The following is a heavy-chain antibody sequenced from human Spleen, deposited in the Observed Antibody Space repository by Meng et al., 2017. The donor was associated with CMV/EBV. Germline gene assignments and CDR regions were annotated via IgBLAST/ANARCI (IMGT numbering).Heavy chain of an antibody. CDR3: AGLWI. CDR1: GVTFRKPG. D-gene: IGHD1-1*01. V-gene: IGHV3-7*01. CDR2: ISGNGREI. J-gene: IGHJ4*02. Sequence: GESLKISCAVSGVTFRKPGMSWLRQIPGKGPEWVADISGNGREIYYVYFVKGRITVSRYNAKNSLFLQMNSLRVEDTAVYYCAGLWIWGPGTLVTVSS.